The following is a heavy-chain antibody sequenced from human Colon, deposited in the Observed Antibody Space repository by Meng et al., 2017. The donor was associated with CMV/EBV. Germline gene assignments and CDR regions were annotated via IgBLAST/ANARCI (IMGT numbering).Heavy chain of an antibody. J-gene: IGHJ4*02. CDR3: ARAAVGGNEGIDY. CDR1: GFTFNTFS. CDR2: ISPSSNSV. D-gene: IGHD4-23*01. V-gene: IGHV3-48*04. Sequence: GESLKISCATSGFTFNTFSMIWVRQAPGKGPEWLAYISPSSNSVYYADSVRGRFTVSRDNAKNSLYLQMNSLRADDTAIYYCARAAVGGNEGIDYWGQGTLVTVSS.